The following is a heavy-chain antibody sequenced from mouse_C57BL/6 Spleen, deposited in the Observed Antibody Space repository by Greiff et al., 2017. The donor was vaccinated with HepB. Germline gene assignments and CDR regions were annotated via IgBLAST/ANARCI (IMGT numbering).Heavy chain of an antibody. J-gene: IGHJ2*01. V-gene: IGHV1-82*01. Sequence: VQLQQSGPELVKPGASVKISCKASGYAFSSSWMNWVKQRPGKGLEWIGRIYPGDGDTNYNGKFKGKATLTADKSSSTAYMQLSSLTSEDSAVYFCVRSTSYYFDYWGQGTTLTVSS. CDR2: IYPGDGDT. CDR1: GYAFSSSW. CDR3: VRSTSYYFDY.